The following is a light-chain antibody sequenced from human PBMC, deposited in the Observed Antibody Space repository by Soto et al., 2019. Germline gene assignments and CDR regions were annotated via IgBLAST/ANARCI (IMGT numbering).Light chain of an antibody. J-gene: IGKJ5*01. CDR1: QSIGRN. CDR2: AAS. Sequence: ENVMTQPPATLSVSPGERATLSCRASQSIGRNLFWCQQKPGQAPRLLIYAASTRATGVPARFSGSGSGTEFTLTISSLQSEDFAVYYCQQYNNWPITFGQGTRLEIK. V-gene: IGKV3-15*01. CDR3: QQYNNWPIT.